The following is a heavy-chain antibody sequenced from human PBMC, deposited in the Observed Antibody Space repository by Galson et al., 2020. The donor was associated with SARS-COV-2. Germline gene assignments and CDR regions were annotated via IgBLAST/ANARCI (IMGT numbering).Heavy chain of an antibody. J-gene: IGHJ6*02. CDR2: INGDGRSR. Sequence: GESLKISCAASGFTFSNYWMHWVRQAPGKGLVWVSRINGDGRSRTYADSVKGRFTISRDSAKNTVSLQMNSLRAEDTAVYYCATQEFYYGSSGYEESDHGMDVWGQGTTVTVSS. CDR1: GFTFSNYW. D-gene: IGHD3-22*01. V-gene: IGHV3-74*01. CDR3: ATQEFYYGSSGYEESDHGMDV.